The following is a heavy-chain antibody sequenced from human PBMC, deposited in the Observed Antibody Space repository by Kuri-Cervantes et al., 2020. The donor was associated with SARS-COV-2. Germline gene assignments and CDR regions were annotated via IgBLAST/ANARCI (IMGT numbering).Heavy chain of an antibody. D-gene: IGHD2-21*01. V-gene: IGHV3-30*18. Sequence: LSLTCAASGFNFSRTDMHWVRQAPGRGLEWVAVISHDGKNKKCIASGKGRFTISRDNSQNTLYLHMKSLRSEDTAMYYCAKDRVGVQDFWGQGTLVTVSS. J-gene: IGHJ4*02. CDR1: GFNFSRTD. CDR3: AKDRVGVQDF. CDR2: ISHDGKNK.